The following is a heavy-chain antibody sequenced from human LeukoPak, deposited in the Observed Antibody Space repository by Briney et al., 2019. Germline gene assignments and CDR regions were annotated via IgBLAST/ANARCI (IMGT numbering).Heavy chain of an antibody. CDR1: GFTFSSYG. V-gene: IGHV3-33*06. CDR3: AKQGPSSSFVFGAFDI. CDR2: IWYDGSNK. Sequence: SGGSLRLSCAASGFTFSSYGMHWVRQAPGKGLEWVAVIWYDGSNKYYADSVKGRFTISRDNSKNTLYLQMHSLRAEDTAVYYCAKQGPSSSFVFGAFDIWGQGTMVTVSS. D-gene: IGHD6-13*01. J-gene: IGHJ3*02.